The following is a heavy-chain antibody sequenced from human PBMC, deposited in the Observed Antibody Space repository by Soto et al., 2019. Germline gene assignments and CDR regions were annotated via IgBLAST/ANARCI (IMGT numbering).Heavy chain of an antibody. CDR2: MNPNSGNT. CDR3: SRGYEGHYDFWRFDP. V-gene: IGHV1-8*01. Sequence: ASVKVSCKASGYTFTSYDINWVRQATGQGLEWMGWMNPNSGNTGYAQKFQGRVTMTRNTSISTAYMELSSLRSEDTAVYYCSRGYEGHYDFWRFDPWGQGTLVTVSS. CDR1: GYTFTSYD. D-gene: IGHD3-3*01. J-gene: IGHJ5*02.